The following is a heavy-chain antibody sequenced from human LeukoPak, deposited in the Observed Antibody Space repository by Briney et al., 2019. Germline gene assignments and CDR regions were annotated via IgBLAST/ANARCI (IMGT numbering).Heavy chain of an antibody. V-gene: IGHV3-48*03. CDR1: GFTFSDYE. D-gene: IGHD3-9*01. J-gene: IGHJ3*02. CDR3: ARDRGILTGAGAFDI. Sequence: PGGSLRLSCADSGFTFSDYEMHWVREAPGKGLAWVSYISGSGITKYYADSVKGRFTVSRDNAKNSLYLQMNSLRAEDTAVYFCARDRGILTGAGAFDIWGQGTMVTVSS. CDR2: ISGSGITK.